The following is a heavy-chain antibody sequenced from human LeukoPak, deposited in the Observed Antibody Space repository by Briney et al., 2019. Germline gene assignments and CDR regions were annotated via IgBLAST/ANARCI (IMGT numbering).Heavy chain of an antibody. Sequence: GGSLRLSCAASGFTVSSNYMSWVRQAPGKGLEWVSVIYSGGSTYYADSVKGRFTISRDNSKNTLYLQMNSLRAEDTAVYCCAAIVGAYDAFDIWGQGTMVTVSS. J-gene: IGHJ3*02. CDR1: GFTVSSNY. CDR3: AAIVGAYDAFDI. D-gene: IGHD1-26*01. CDR2: IYSGGST. V-gene: IGHV3-53*01.